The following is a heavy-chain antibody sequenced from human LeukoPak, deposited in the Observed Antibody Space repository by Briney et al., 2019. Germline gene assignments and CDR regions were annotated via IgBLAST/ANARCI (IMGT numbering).Heavy chain of an antibody. V-gene: IGHV4-4*07. D-gene: IGHD4-17*01. Sequence: SETLSLTCTVSGASISNYYWSWIRQPAGKGLEWIGRIYPSGSTNYNPSLKSRVTMSVDTSKNQFSLKLRSLTAADTAVYYCARRVNYGDYFGYWGQGTLVTVSS. CDR1: GASISNYY. CDR2: IYPSGST. CDR3: ARRVNYGDYFGY. J-gene: IGHJ4*02.